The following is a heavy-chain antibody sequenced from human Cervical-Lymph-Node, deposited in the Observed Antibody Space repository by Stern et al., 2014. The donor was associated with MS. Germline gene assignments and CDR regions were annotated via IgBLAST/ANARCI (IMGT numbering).Heavy chain of an antibody. J-gene: IGHJ4*02. CDR1: GFTFSHYS. CDR3: ARARVGDYARSPHLDS. V-gene: IGHV3-21*01. CDR2: VRNISTHT. D-gene: IGHD4-17*01. Sequence: EVKLEESGGGLVKPGESLRLSCDASGFTFSHYSINWVRQAPGKGLAWISSVRNISTHTYYADSVEGRFTISRDSAKDSVSLHMVSLRAEDTAVYYCARARVGDYARSPHLDSWGQGTLVTVSS.